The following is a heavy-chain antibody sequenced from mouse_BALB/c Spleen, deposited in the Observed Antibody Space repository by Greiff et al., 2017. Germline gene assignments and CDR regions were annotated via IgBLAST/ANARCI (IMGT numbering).Heavy chain of an antibody. CDR1: GFNIKDTY. D-gene: IGHD2-3*01. Sequence: EVQGVESGAELVKPGASVKLSCTASGFNIKDTYMHWVKQRPEQGLEWIGRIDPANGNTKYDPKFQGKATITADTSSNTAYLQLSSLTSEDTAVYYCASRGYFPMDYWGQGTSVTVSS. V-gene: IGHV14-3*02. J-gene: IGHJ4*01. CDR3: ASRGYFPMDY. CDR2: IDPANGNT.